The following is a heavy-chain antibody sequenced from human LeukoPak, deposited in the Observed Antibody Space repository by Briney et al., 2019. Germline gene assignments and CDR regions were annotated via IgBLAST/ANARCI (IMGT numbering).Heavy chain of an antibody. CDR3: ARHEKLGQFDY. J-gene: IGHJ4*02. D-gene: IGHD3-10*01. V-gene: IGHV4-59*08. Sequence: MTSETLSLTCTVSSGSISSYYWSWIWQPPGKGLEWIGYVYYSGSANYNPSLKSRVTISVDTSKNQFSLKLSSVTAADTAVYYCARHEKLGQFDYWGQGTLVTVSS. CDR1: SGSISSYY. CDR2: VYYSGSA.